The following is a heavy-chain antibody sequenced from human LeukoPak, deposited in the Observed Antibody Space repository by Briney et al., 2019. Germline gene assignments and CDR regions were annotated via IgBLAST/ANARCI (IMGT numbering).Heavy chain of an antibody. V-gene: IGHV4-59*01. CDR1: GGSISSYY. CDR3: ARGLWSNYFDY. CDR2: IYYSGST. D-gene: IGHD3-3*01. Sequence: SETLSLTCTVSGGSISSYYWSWIRQPPGKGLEWIGYIYYSGSTNYNPSLKGRVTISVDTSKNQFSLKLSSVTAADTAVYYCARGLWSNYFDYWGQGTLVTVSS. J-gene: IGHJ4*02.